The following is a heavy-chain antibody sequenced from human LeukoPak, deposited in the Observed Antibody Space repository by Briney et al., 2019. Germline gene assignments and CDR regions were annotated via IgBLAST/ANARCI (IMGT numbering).Heavy chain of an antibody. D-gene: IGHD5-12*01. CDR1: GDSISSYY. CDR3: ARVGDIVVTGDWFDP. V-gene: IGHV4-59*12. J-gene: IGHJ5*02. CDR2: IYDSGST. Sequence: PSETLTLTCTVSGDSISSYYWSWIRQPPGKGLEWVGYIYDSGSTNYNPSLKSRVTISVDTSKNQFSLKLSSVTAADTAVYYCARVGDIVVTGDWFDPWGQGTLVTVSS.